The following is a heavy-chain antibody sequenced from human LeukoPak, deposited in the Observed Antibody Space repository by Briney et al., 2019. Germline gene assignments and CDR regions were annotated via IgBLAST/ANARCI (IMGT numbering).Heavy chain of an antibody. CDR1: GGSISSFH. V-gene: IGHV4-59*08. D-gene: IGHD3-22*01. CDR3: ARFLLYYDSSTYPNWFDP. J-gene: IGHJ5*02. CDR2: IYYSGST. Sequence: ASETLSLTCTVSGGSISSFHWSWIRQPPGKGLEWIGYIYYSGSTNYNPSLKSRVTISVDTSKNHFSLKLTSVTAADTAVYYCARFLLYYDSSTYPNWFDPWGQGTLVTVSS.